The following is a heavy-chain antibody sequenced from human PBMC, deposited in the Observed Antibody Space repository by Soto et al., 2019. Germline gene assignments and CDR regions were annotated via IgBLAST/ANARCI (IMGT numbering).Heavy chain of an antibody. CDR2: IIPILGIA. V-gene: IGHV1-69*08. D-gene: IGHD5-12*01. CDR1: GGTFSSYT. CDR3: ARDLKATARGTFYYYYGMDV. Sequence: QVQLVQSGAEVKKPGSSVKVSCKASGGTFSSYTISWVRQAPGQGLEWMGRIIPILGIANYAQKFQGRVTITADKATSTAYRELSSLRSEDTAVYYCARDLKATARGTFYYYYGMDVWGQGTTVTVSS. J-gene: IGHJ6*02.